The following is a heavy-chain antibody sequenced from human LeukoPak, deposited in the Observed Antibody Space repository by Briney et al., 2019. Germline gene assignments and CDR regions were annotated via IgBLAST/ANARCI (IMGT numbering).Heavy chain of an antibody. D-gene: IGHD6-13*01. V-gene: IGHV1-69*05. CDR3: ARMASSYSSSSY. CDR1: GGTFSSYA. J-gene: IGHJ4*02. Sequence: SVKVSCKASGGTFSSYAISWVRQAPGQGLEWMGRIIPIFGTANYAQKFQGRVTITTDESTSTAYMELSSLRPEDTAVYYCARMASSYSSSSYWGQGTLVTVSS. CDR2: IIPIFGTA.